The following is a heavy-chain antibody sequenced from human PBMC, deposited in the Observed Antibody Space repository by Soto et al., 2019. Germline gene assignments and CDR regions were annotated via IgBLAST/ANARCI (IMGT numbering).Heavy chain of an antibody. J-gene: IGHJ6*02. CDR3: ARDEIRFSWAYGMDV. V-gene: IGHV3-30-3*01. CDR2: ISYDGGNK. CDR1: GFTFSSYA. D-gene: IGHD3-3*01. Sequence: QVQLVESGGGVVQPGRSLRLSCAASGFTFSSYAMHWVRQAPGKGLEWVAVISYDGGNKYYADSVKGRFTISRDNSKNTLYLQMNSLRAEDTAVYYCARDEIRFSWAYGMDVWGQGTTVTVSS.